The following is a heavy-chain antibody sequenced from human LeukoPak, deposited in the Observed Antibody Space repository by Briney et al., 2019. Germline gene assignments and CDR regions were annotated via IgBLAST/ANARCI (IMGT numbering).Heavy chain of an antibody. CDR3: ARVESITIFGVVIGNWFDP. Sequence: SVKVSCKASGGTFTSYAISWVRQAPGQGLEWIGGIIPIFGTANYAQKFQGRATITTDESTSTAYMELRSLRSDDTAVYYCARVESITIFGVVIGNWFDPWGQGTLVTVSS. CDR1: GGTFTSYA. D-gene: IGHD3-3*01. J-gene: IGHJ5*02. CDR2: IIPIFGTA. V-gene: IGHV1-69*05.